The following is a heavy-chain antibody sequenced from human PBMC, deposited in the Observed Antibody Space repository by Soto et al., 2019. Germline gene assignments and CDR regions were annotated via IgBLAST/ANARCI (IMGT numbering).Heavy chain of an antibody. J-gene: IGHJ4*02. CDR3: ARDGYSTGWYVFDY. V-gene: IGHV6-1*01. CDR2: TYFRFNWYY. D-gene: IGHD6-13*01. CDR1: EDSVSSNTAA. Sequence: SQTLSLTCAISEDSVSSNTAACNWVRQSPSRGLEWLGRTYFRFNWYYDYAVSIKSRITISPDTSRNQFSLQLTSVTPEDTAVYFCARDGYSTGWYVFDYWGQGTLVTVSS.